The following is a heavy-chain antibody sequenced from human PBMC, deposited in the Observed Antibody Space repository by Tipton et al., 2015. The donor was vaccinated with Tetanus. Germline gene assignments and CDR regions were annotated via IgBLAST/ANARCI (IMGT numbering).Heavy chain of an antibody. CDR2: INQSGSS. Sequence: TLSLTCAVYGGSFSGYYWSWIRQSPEKGLEWIGEINQSGSSSYDPSLKSRVTISVDTSKNQFSLKLSSMTAADTAVYYCARGSPRRASIVYNWFDAWGQGTLVTVSS. CDR3: ARGSPRRASIVYNWFDA. D-gene: IGHD1-26*01. V-gene: IGHV4-34*01. CDR1: GGSFSGYY. J-gene: IGHJ5*02.